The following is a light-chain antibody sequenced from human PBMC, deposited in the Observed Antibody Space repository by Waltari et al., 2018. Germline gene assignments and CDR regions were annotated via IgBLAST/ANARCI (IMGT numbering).Light chain of an antibody. Sequence: QSALTQPRSVSGSPGQSVTISCTGTSSDVGGYNYVSWYQQHPGKAPKPRFYAVSKRPSGVPDRFSCSKSGNTASLTISGLQTEDEADYYCCSFAGSHTYVVFGGGTKLTVL. CDR1: SSDVGGYNY. V-gene: IGLV2-11*01. J-gene: IGLJ2*01. CDR2: AVS. CDR3: CSFAGSHTYVV.